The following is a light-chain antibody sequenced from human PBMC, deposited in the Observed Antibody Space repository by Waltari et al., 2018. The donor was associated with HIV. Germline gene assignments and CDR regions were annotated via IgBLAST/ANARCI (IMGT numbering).Light chain of an antibody. CDR1: SLRSYY. CDR3: NSRDSSGHHWI. V-gene: IGLV3-19*01. Sequence: SSELTQDPAVSVALGQTVRITCQGDSLRSYYANWYQQKPGQAPVLVMYAKDNRPSEIPDRFSGSSSGNTASLTIAGAQAEDEADYYCNSRDSSGHHWIFGGGTKLTVL. CDR2: AKD. J-gene: IGLJ2*01.